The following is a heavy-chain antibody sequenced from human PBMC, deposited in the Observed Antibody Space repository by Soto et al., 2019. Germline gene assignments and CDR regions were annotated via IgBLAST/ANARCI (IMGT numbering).Heavy chain of an antibody. V-gene: IGHV1-3*05. CDR3: ARDDGSFDY. CDR2: INADNGNT. CDR1: GYTFTSYA. Sequence: QVHLVQSGAEEKKPGASVKVSCKASGYTFTSYAIHWVRQAPGQGLEWMGRINADNGNTRYSQRFQGRVTITRDTSASTAYMELSSLRSEDTGLYSCARDDGSFDYWGQGTLVTVSS. J-gene: IGHJ4*02.